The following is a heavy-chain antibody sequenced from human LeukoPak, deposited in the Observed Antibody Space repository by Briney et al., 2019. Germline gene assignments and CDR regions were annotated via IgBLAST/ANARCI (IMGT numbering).Heavy chain of an antibody. J-gene: IGHJ3*02. Sequence: GGSLRLSCAASGFTFSSYSMNWVRQAPGKGLEWVSSISSSSSYIYYADSVKGRFTISRDNAKNSLYLQMNSLRAKDTAVYYCARESSSSKSAQNDAFDIWGQGTMVTVSS. D-gene: IGHD6-13*01. CDR1: GFTFSSYS. CDR2: ISSSSSYI. V-gene: IGHV3-21*01. CDR3: ARESSSSKSAQNDAFDI.